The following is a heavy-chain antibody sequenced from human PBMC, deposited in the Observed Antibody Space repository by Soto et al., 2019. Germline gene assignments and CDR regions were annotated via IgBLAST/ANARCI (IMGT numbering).Heavy chain of an antibody. CDR1: DFSFSNAW. D-gene: IGHD3-22*01. V-gene: IGHV3-15*07. J-gene: IGHJ4*01. CDR2: IKSKTDGGTT. CDR3: TTDSYSTMLVVRFDY. Sequence: EVHLVESGGGLVKPGGSLRLSCAASDFSFSNAWINWVRQAPEKGMEWVGRIKSKTDGGTTDFAAPVKGRFAISSDDSKDMVYLQMNSLTTEDTGIYYCTTDSYSTMLVVRFDYWGHGTLVTVSS.